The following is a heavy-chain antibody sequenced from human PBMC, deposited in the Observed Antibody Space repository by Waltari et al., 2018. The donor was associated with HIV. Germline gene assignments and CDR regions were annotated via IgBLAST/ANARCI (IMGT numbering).Heavy chain of an antibody. Sequence: QVQLVESGGGVVQPGRSLRLSCAASGFTFRSYAMHWVRQATGKGQGVVAIISYDGSKKYYAESLKGRFTISRDNSKSTLYLQMNSLRAEDTAVYYCARQWLVWGGDFDYWGQGTLVTVSS. J-gene: IGHJ4*02. CDR2: ISYDGSKK. D-gene: IGHD6-19*01. V-gene: IGHV3-30-3*01. CDR1: GFTFRSYA. CDR3: ARQWLVWGGDFDY.